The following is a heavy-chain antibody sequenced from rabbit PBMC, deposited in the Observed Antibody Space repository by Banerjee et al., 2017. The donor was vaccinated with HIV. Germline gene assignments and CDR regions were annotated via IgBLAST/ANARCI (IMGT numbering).Heavy chain of an antibody. D-gene: IGHD6-1*01. Sequence: QEQLVESGGGLVQPEGSLTLTCTASGFSFSSSYYMWWVRQAPGKGLEWIGTIYGGSSGSTGYATWAKGRFTISKASSTTVTLQMTSLTAADTATYFCAKGDDVYTYGYRLDLWGPGTLVTVS. CDR2: IYGGSSGST. J-gene: IGHJ3*01. CDR3: AKGDDVYTYGYRLDL. V-gene: IGHV1S45*01. CDR1: GFSFSSSYY.